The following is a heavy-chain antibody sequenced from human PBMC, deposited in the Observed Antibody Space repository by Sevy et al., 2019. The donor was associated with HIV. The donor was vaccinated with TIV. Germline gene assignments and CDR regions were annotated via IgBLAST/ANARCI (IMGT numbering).Heavy chain of an antibody. CDR1: GFTFSNAW. CDR2: IKSKTDGGTT. CDR3: TTDINYYYDSSGYYYY. Sequence: GGSLGLSCAASGFTFSNAWMSWVRQAPGKGLEWVGRIKSKTDGGTTDYAAPVKGRFTISRDDSKNTLYLQMNSLKTEDTAVYYCTTDINYYYDSSGYYYYWGQGTLVTVSS. D-gene: IGHD3-22*01. V-gene: IGHV3-15*01. J-gene: IGHJ4*02.